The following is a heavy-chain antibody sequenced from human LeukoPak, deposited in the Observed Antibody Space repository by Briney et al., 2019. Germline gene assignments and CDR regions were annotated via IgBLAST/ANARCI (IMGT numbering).Heavy chain of an antibody. CDR2: ITAPGSGT. J-gene: IGHJ4*02. V-gene: IGHV3-23*01. Sequence: GGSLRLSWSASGFTFSSYVMSWVRQGPGKGLEWVSGITAPGSGTSYADSVKGRFTISRDNSKHTLFLQVNSLRAEDTAIYYCARGDRSSGWHLWAQGPLLPVSS. D-gene: IGHD3-22*01. CDR3: ARGDRSSGWHL. CDR1: GFTFSSYV.